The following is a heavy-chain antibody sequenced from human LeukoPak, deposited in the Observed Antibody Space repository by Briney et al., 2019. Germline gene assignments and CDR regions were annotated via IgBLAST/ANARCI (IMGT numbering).Heavy chain of an antibody. V-gene: IGHV4-34*01. Sequence: SETLSLTCAVYGGSFSGYYWSWIRQPPGKGLEWIGEINHSGSTNYNPSLKSRVTISVDTSKNQFSLKLSSVTAADTAVYYCAGGTHYNWFDPWGQGTLVTVSS. CDR3: AGGTHYNWFDP. J-gene: IGHJ5*02. CDR1: GGSFSGYY. CDR2: INHSGST.